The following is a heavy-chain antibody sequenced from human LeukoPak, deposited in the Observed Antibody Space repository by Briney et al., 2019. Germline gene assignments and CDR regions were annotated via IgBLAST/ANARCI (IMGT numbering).Heavy chain of an antibody. Sequence: ASETLSLTCTVPGGSISSYYWSWIRQPPGKGLEWIGYIYYSGSTNYNPSLKSRVTISVDTSKNQFSLKLSSVTAADTAVYYCARHAHSSSWQTTIYYFDYWGQGTLVTVSS. CDR3: ARHAHSSSWQTTIYYFDY. J-gene: IGHJ4*02. D-gene: IGHD6-13*01. CDR2: IYYSGST. V-gene: IGHV4-59*08. CDR1: GGSISSYY.